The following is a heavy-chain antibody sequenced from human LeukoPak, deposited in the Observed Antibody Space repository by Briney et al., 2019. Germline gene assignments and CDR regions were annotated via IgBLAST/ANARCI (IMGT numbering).Heavy chain of an antibody. V-gene: IGHV3-23*01. CDR1: GFTFSSYA. CDR3: AKILRPSGSRDAFDI. CDR2: ISGSGGST. D-gene: IGHD1-26*01. J-gene: IGHJ3*02. Sequence: GGSLRLSCAASGFTFSSYAMSWVRQPPGKGLEWVSAISGSGGSTYYADSVKGRFTISRDNSKSTLYLQMNSLRAEDTAVYYCAKILRPSGSRDAFDIWGQGTMVTVSS.